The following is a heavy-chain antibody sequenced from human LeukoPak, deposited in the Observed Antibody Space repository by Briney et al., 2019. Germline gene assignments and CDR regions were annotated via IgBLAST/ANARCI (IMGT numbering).Heavy chain of an antibody. CDR1: GGTFSSYA. CDR3: ARDRIEDGDYYDSSGYFHFDY. D-gene: IGHD3-22*01. V-gene: IGHV1-69*13. J-gene: IGHJ4*02. Sequence: SVKVSCKASGGTFSSYAISWVRQAPGQGLEWMGGIIPIFGTANYAQKFQGRVTITADESTSTAYMELSSLRSEDTAVYYCARDRIEDGDYYDSSGYFHFDYWGQGTLVTVSS. CDR2: IIPIFGTA.